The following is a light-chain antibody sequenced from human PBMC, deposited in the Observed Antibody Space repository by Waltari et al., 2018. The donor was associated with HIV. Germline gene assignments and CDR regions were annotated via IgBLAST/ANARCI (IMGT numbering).Light chain of an antibody. CDR1: RSDVGHYNL. CDR2: EAI. Sequence: QSALTQPADVSESPGQSITISCTGTRSDVGHYNLFSWYQQHPGKAPKLIMYEAIKRPSGVSVRISGSKSASTASLTISVLQADDEADYFCSSYGGSSIWLFGGGTKLTVL. CDR3: SSYGGSSIWL. V-gene: IGLV2-23*01. J-gene: IGLJ2*01.